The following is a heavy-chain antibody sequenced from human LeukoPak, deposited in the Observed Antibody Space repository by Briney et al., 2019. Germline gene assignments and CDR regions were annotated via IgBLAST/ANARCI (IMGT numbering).Heavy chain of an antibody. V-gene: IGHV1-2*02. CDR3: VCSDNDFWSGLVFPH. Sequence: GASVKVSCKASGYTFTGYYMHWVRQAPGQGLEWMGWINPNSGGTNYAQKFQGRVTMTRDTSISTAYMELSRLRSDDTAVYYCVCSDNDFWSGLVFPHWGQGTLVTVSS. D-gene: IGHD3-3*01. CDR2: INPNSGGT. CDR1: GYTFTGYY. J-gene: IGHJ4*02.